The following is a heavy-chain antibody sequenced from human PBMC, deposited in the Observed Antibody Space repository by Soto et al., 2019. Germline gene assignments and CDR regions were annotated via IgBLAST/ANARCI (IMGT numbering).Heavy chain of an antibody. CDR2: INHSGST. Sequence: SETLSLTCAVYGGSFSGYYWSWIRQPPGKGLEWIGEINHSGSTNYNPSLKSRVTISVDTSKNQFSLKLSSVTAADTAVYYCARQGYDFWSGYSIDYWGQGTLVTVSS. V-gene: IGHV4-34*01. CDR3: ARQGYDFWSGYSIDY. CDR1: GGSFSGYY. J-gene: IGHJ4*02. D-gene: IGHD3-3*01.